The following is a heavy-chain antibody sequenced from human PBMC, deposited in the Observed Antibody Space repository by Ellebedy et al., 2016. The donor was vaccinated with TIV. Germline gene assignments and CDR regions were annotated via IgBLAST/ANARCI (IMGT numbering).Heavy chain of an antibody. D-gene: IGHD3-9*01. V-gene: IGHV3-74*01. CDR3: ARDTRYYDILTGYYRDDYGMDV. CDR2: INSDGSSI. J-gene: IGHJ6*02. CDR1: GFTFSCCA. Sequence: GESLKISCAASGFTFSCCAMSWVRQAPGKGLVWVSRINSDGSSISYADSVKGRFTISRDNAKNTLSLQMTSLRAEDTAVYYCARDTRYYDILTGYYRDDYGMDVWGQGTTVTVSS.